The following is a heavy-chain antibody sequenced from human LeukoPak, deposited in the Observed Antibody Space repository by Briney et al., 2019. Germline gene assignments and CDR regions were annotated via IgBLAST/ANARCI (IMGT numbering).Heavy chain of an antibody. CDR2: TSSDLNVK. Sequence: GGSLGLSCAASGFTFRNYVIHWVRQAPGKGLEWVAVTSSDLNVKLYADSVKGRFTISRDNSRRTLYLQMNSLRPEDTAIYYCAREGYYGSGSPPSLYFDYWGQGTLVTVSS. V-gene: IGHV3-30-3*01. J-gene: IGHJ4*02. CDR3: AREGYYGSGSPPSLYFDY. D-gene: IGHD3-10*01. CDR1: GFTFRNYV.